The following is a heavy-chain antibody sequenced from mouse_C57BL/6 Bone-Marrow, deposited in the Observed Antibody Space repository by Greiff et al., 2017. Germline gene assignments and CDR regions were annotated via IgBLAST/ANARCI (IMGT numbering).Heavy chain of an antibody. V-gene: IGHV1-50*01. CDR2: IDPSDSYT. CDR3: ARPQIYYDYSWFAY. CDR1: GYTFTSYW. Sequence: QVQLQQPGAELVKPGASVKLSCKASGYTFTSYWMQWVKQRPGQGLEWIGEIDPSDSYTNYTQKFKGKATLTVDTSSSTAYMQLSSLTSEDSAVYYCARPQIYYDYSWFAYWDQGTLVTVSA. J-gene: IGHJ3*01. D-gene: IGHD2-4*01.